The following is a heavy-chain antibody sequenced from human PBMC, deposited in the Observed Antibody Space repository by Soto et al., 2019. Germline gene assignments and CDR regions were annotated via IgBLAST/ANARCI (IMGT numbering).Heavy chain of an antibody. CDR2: ISSSSSTI. V-gene: IGHV3-48*02. CDR1: GFTFSSYS. Sequence: EVQLVESGGGLVQPGGSLRLSCAASGFTFSSYSMNWVRQAPGKGLEWVSYISSSSSTIYYADSVKGRFTISRDSAKNSLYLQMNSLRDEDTAVYYCARLFSGSYDSSGYYRIDAFDIWGQGTMVTVSS. CDR3: ARLFSGSYDSSGYYRIDAFDI. J-gene: IGHJ3*02. D-gene: IGHD3-22*01.